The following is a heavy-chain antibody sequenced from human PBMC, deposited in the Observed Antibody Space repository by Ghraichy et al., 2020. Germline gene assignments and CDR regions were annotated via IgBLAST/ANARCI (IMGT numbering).Heavy chain of an antibody. V-gene: IGHV6-1*01. CDR2: TYYNSKWYH. D-gene: IGHD5-12*01. CDR3: ARGWLRTWFDP. Sequence: SPTLSLTCAISGNSFSSYSGALNWIRQSPSRGLEWLGRTYYNSKWYHDYAVSVESRMTINPDTSKNQVSLQLNSVTPEYTAVYYCARGWLRTWFDPWGQGTLVTVSS. J-gene: IGHJ5*02. CDR1: GNSFSSYSGA.